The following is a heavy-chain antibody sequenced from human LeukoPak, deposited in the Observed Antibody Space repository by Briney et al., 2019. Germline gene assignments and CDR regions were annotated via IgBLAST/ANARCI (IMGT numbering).Heavy chain of an antibody. D-gene: IGHD3-10*01. V-gene: IGHV3-74*01. CDR3: ARVGSGSDYYFYYMDV. CDR2: IKSDGSSR. Sequence: GGSLRLSCAASGFTFSSCWMHWVRQAPGKGLVWVSRIKSDGSSRSYADSVKGRFTISRDNAKNTLYLQMNSLRAEDTAVYYCARVGSGSDYYFYYMDVWGKGTTVTVSS. CDR1: GFTFSSCW. J-gene: IGHJ6*03.